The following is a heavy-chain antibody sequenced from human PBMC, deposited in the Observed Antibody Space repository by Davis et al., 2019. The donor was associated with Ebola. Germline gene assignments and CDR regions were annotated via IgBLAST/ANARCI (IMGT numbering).Heavy chain of an antibody. CDR2: IYYSGST. D-gene: IGHD3-3*01. Sequence: PSETLSLTCTVSGGSISSGDYYWSWIRQPPGKGLEWIGYIYYSGSTYYNPSLKSRVTISVDTSKNQFSLKLSSVTAADTAVYYCARSFWSGYYIGYWGQGTLVTVSS. CDR3: ARSFWSGYYIGY. J-gene: IGHJ4*02. CDR1: GGSISSGDYY. V-gene: IGHV4-30-4*01.